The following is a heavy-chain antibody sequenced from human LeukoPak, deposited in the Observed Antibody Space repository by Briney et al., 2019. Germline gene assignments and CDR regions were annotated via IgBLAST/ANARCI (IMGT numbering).Heavy chain of an antibody. J-gene: IGHJ4*02. CDR1: GFTVDSNY. Sequence: TGGSLRLSCAASGFTVDSNYLSWVRQAPGKGLEWVSTIYTGGNTYYAASVKGRFTISRDFSKNTVFLHMNSLRAEDTAIYHCARISFDSGSWVFDYWGQGTLVTVSS. CDR2: IYTGGNT. D-gene: IGHD6-13*01. CDR3: ARISFDSGSWVFDY. V-gene: IGHV3-53*01.